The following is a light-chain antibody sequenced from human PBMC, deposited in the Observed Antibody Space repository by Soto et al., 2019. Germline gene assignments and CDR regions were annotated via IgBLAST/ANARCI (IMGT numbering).Light chain of an antibody. J-gene: IGLJ1*01. CDR3: CSYAGSYTFGV. V-gene: IGLV2-11*01. CDR2: DVR. Sequence: QSALTQPRSVSGSPGQSGTISCTGTSSDVGSYNYVSWYQQHPGKAPKLMIYDVRKRPSGVPDRFSGSKSGNTASLTISGLQAEAEADYYCCSYAGSYTFGVFGTGTKVTVL. CDR1: SSDVGSYNY.